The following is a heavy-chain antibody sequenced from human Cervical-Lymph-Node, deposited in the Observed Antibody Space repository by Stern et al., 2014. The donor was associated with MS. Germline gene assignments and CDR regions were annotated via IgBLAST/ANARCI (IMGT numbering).Heavy chain of an antibody. V-gene: IGHV3-66*02. D-gene: IGHD1-26*01. CDR1: GFTVSYNY. Sequence: VQLVESGGGLVQPGGSLRLSCAASGFTVSYNYISWVRQAPGKGLEWVSVLFSGGSTYYSDSVKGRFTISRDSSKNTLYLQMNSLRVEDTAVYYCARSWEPPTLDYWGQGTLVTVSS. J-gene: IGHJ4*02. CDR2: LFSGGST. CDR3: ARSWEPPTLDY.